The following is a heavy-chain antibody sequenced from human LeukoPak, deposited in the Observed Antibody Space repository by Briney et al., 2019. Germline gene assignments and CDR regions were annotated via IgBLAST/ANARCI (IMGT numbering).Heavy chain of an antibody. CDR1: GFTFSSYS. J-gene: IGHJ4*02. CDR3: AKDTVVYYDFWSGYFDY. D-gene: IGHD3-3*01. CDR2: ISGSGGST. Sequence: GGSLRLSCAASGFTFSSYSMNWVRQAPGKGLEWVSAISGSGGSTYYADSVKGRFTISRGNSKNTLYLQMNSLRAEDTAVYYCAKDTVVYYDFWSGYFDYWGQGTLVTVSS. V-gene: IGHV3-23*01.